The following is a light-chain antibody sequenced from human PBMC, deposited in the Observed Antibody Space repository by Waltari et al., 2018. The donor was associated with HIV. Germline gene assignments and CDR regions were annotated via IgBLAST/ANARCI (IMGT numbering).Light chain of an antibody. Sequence: ETVMTQSPATLFVSTGETATLLCRASQSISSDLDWYQQKPGQAPTLLMYDASTRATGIPARFSGSGSRTEFTLTISSLQSEYFAVYCCQQYNNWPPGYTFGQGTKLQIK. V-gene: IGKV3-15*01. J-gene: IGKJ2*01. CDR3: QQYNNWPPGYT. CDR2: DAS. CDR1: QSISSD.